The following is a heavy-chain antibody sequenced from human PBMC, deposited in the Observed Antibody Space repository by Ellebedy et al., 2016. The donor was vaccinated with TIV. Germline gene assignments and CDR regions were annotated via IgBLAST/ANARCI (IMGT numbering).Heavy chain of an antibody. J-gene: IGHJ4*02. CDR3: AKDRFSSAWYGGYFDY. CDR1: GFSFSSYA. Sequence: PGGSLRLSCAASGFSFSSYAMSWVRQALGKGLEWVSAISGSGDSPHYADSVKGRFTISRDTSKNTLYLKMNSLRAEDTAVYYCAKDRFSSAWYGGYFDYWGQGTLVTVSS. CDR2: ISGSGDSP. D-gene: IGHD6-19*01. V-gene: IGHV3-23*01.